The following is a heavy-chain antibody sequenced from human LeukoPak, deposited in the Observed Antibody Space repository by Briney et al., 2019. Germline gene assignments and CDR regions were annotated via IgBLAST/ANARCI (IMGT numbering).Heavy chain of an antibody. CDR2: ISSNGGST. J-gene: IGHJ4*02. D-gene: IGHD1-20*01. CDR1: GFTFSRYA. V-gene: IGHV3-64*01. Sequence: PAGSLRLSCAASGFTFSRYAMHWVRQAPGKGLESVSAISSNGGSTYYANSVKGRFTISRDNSKNTLYLQMGSLRAEDLAVYYCARDFGLTGKVDYWGQGTLVTVSS. CDR3: ARDFGLTGKVDY.